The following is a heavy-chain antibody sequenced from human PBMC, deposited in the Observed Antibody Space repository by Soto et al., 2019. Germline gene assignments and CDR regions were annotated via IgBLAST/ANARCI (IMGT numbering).Heavy chain of an antibody. CDR2: IYYTGNT. D-gene: IGHD3-10*01. Sequence: SATPSLTCTATGASINTYYWNWIRQSPGKGLEWIGYIYYTGNTKYNPSLESRVTISVDTSKKQFFLKLNSVTPADTAVYYCAGGPYYFGLDVWGQGTTVT. V-gene: IGHV4-59*01. CDR1: GASINTYY. J-gene: IGHJ6*02. CDR3: AGGPYYFGLDV.